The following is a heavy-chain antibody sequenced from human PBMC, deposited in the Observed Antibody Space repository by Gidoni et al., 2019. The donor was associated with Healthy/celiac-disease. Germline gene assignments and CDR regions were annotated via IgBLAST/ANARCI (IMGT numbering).Heavy chain of an antibody. Sequence: QAQLQESGPGLVKPSETLSLTSTVPGGSISSYYWSWIRQHPEKGLEWIGYIYYSGSTNYNPSLKSRVTISVDTSKNQFSLKLSSVTAADTAVYYCARATTVTTPHFDYWGQGTLVTVSS. D-gene: IGHD4-17*01. CDR1: GGSISSYY. CDR3: ARATTVTTPHFDY. V-gene: IGHV4-59*01. J-gene: IGHJ4*02. CDR2: IYYSGST.